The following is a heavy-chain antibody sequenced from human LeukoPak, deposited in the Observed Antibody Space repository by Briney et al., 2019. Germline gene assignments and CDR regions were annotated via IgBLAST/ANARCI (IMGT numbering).Heavy chain of an antibody. CDR3: ARSYSSGWDFES. CDR1: GDSVSSNSAA. CDR2: TYYRSKWYN. V-gene: IGHV6-1*01. J-gene: IGHJ4*02. D-gene: IGHD6-19*01. Sequence: SQTLSLTCAISGDSVSSNSAAWNWIRQSPSRGLEWLGRTYYRSKWYNDYALTVKSRISINPDTSKKQFSLQLNSVTPEDTAVYYCARSYSSGWDFESWGQGTLVTVSS.